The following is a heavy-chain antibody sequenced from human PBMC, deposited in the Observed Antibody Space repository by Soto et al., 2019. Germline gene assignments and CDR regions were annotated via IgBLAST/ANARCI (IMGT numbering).Heavy chain of an antibody. J-gene: IGHJ5*02. V-gene: IGHV3-21*01. CDR1: GFTFRSFT. Sequence: GGSLRLSCADSGFTFRSFTMNWVRQAPGKGLEWVSTISSNSAYIYYTDALRGRFTISRDNAKNSLHLQMNSLRAEDTAVYYCTRDASRDSSARGWFDPWGPGTLVTVSS. CDR3: TRDASRDSSARGWFDP. CDR2: ISSNSAYI. D-gene: IGHD6-13*01.